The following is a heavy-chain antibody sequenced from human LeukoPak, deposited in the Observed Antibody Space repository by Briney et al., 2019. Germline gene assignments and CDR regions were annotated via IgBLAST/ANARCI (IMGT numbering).Heavy chain of an antibody. Sequence: PGGSLRLSCAASGFTFSSYSMNWVRQAPGKGLEWVSSISSSSSYIYYADSVKGRFTISRDNAKNSLYLQMNSLRAEDTAVYYCAREDSSGWYSGVIDYWGQGTLVTVSS. CDR1: GFTFSSYS. CDR2: ISSSSSYI. D-gene: IGHD6-19*01. CDR3: AREDSSGWYSGVIDY. J-gene: IGHJ4*02. V-gene: IGHV3-21*01.